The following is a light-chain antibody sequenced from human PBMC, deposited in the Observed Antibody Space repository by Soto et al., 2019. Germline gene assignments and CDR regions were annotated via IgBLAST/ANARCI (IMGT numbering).Light chain of an antibody. CDR3: QQYGRSHRT. Sequence: EIVLTQSPGTLSLSPGERATLSCRARQSVSSSYLAWYQQKPGKAPRLLIYGAYSRATSIPDRFSGSGSGKDFTLSISSLVPEEFAGDYYQQYGRSHRTFGQGTKVEI. CDR2: GAY. CDR1: QSVSSSY. J-gene: IGKJ1*01. V-gene: IGKV3-20*01.